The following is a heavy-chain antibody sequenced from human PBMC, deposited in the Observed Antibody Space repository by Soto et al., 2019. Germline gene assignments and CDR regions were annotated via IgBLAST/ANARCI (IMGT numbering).Heavy chain of an antibody. D-gene: IGHD3-10*01. CDR2: DHYSGTN. Sequence: SETLSLTCYVSGGSVSVGGYFWGWLRQPPGKGLEWIGTDHYSGTNNYNPSLKSRVTISVDTSKNQFSLKLSSVTAADTAVYYCARGLLGPVRGVHFPSYYYYYGMDVWGQGTTVTVSS. J-gene: IGHJ6*02. CDR3: ARGLLGPVRGVHFPSYYYYYGMDV. V-gene: IGHV4-39*07. CDR1: GGSVSVGGYF.